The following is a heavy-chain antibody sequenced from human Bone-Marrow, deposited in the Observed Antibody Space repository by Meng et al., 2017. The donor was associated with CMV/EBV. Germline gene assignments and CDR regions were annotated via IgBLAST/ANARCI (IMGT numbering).Heavy chain of an antibody. CDR3: AKDFVIVGNDAFDI. D-gene: IGHD3-22*01. V-gene: IGHV3-30*02. Sequence: GSLSLSWVASGFTFSDYGMPWVRQAPGKGLEWVAFIRFNATTKFYGDSVKGRFTISRDNSKDTLYLQMNSLRAEDTALYYCAKDFVIVGNDAFDIWGQGTMVTVSS. J-gene: IGHJ3*02. CDR2: IRFNATTK. CDR1: GFTFSDYG.